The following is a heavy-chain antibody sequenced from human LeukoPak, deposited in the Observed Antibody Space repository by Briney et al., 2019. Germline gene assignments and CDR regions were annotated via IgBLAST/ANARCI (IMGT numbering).Heavy chain of an antibody. CDR3: ARDYCSGDSCYYFDY. D-gene: IGHD2-15*01. J-gene: IGHJ4*02. V-gene: IGHV3-23*01. CDR2: IGASGADT. Sequence: GGSLRLSCAASGFILSSYAMTWVRQAPGKGLEWVSAIGASGADTYYTDSVKGRFTISRDNSKSTLYLHMSSLRAEDTAVYYCARDYCSGDSCYYFDYWGQGTLVTVSS. CDR1: GFILSSYA.